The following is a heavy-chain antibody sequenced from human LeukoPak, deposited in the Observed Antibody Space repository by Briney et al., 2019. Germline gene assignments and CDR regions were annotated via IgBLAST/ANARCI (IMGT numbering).Heavy chain of an antibody. V-gene: IGHV3-23*01. CDR3: AKGSGSGWYGWFAP. Sequence: GESLRLSCAASGFTFSSYAMYWVRQAPGKGLEWVSSIEANGRNTLYADSVTGRFTISRDKSKYRIYLQMNSLRAEDTALYYCAKGSGSGWYGWFAPWGQGTLVTVSS. CDR1: GFTFSSYA. CDR2: IEANGRNT. D-gene: IGHD6-19*01. J-gene: IGHJ5*02.